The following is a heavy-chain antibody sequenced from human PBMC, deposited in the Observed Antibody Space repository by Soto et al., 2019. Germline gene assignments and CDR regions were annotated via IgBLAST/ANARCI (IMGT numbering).Heavy chain of an antibody. CDR3: ARGVYCSGGRCYGSFYYYMDV. CDR2: MNPNSGNT. V-gene: IGHV1-8*01. CDR1: GYTFTSYD. D-gene: IGHD2-15*01. J-gene: IGHJ6*03. Sequence: ASVKVSCKASGYTFTSYDINWVRQATGQGLEWMGWMNPNSGNTGYAQKFQGRVTMTRNTSISTAYMELSSLRSEDTAVYYCARGVYCSGGRCYGSFYYYMDVWGKGTTVTVSS.